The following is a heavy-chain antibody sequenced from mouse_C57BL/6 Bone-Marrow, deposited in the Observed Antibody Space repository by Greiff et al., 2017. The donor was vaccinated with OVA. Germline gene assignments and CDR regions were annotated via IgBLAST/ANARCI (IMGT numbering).Heavy chain of an antibody. J-gene: IGHJ4*01. CDR1: GYTFTSYW. CDR3: AIYDGYPRAMDY. CDR2: IHPSDSDT. V-gene: IGHV1-74*01. Sequence: QVQLQQPGADLVKPGASVKVSCKASGYTFTSYWMHWVKQRPGQGLEWIGRIHPSDSDTNYNQTFKGKATLTVDNSSSTAYMQLISLTSEDSAVYYCAIYDGYPRAMDYWGQGTSVTVSS. D-gene: IGHD2-3*01.